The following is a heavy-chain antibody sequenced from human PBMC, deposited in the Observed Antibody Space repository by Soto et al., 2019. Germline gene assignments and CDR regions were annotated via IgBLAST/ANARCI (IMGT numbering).Heavy chain of an antibody. CDR3: ARIEVVVAATLDY. CDR1: GFTFSSYA. V-gene: IGHV3-30-3*01. J-gene: IGHJ4*02. CDR2: ISYDGSNK. D-gene: IGHD2-15*01. Sequence: QVQLVESGGGVVQPGRSLRLSCAASGFTFSSYAMHWVRQAPGKGLEWVAVISYDGSNKYYADSVKGRFTISRDNSKNTLYLQMNSLRAEDTAVYYCARIEVVVAATLDYCGQGTLVTVSS.